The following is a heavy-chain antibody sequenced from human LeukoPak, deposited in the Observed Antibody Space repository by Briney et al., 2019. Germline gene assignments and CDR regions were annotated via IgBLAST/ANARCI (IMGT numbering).Heavy chain of an antibody. V-gene: IGHV3-48*03. CDR1: GFTFSSYE. CDR3: ARGPGVTAIRGYNWFDP. J-gene: IGHJ5*02. D-gene: IGHD2-21*02. Sequence: GGSLRLSCAASGFTFSSYEMNWVRQAPGKGLEWVSYISSSGSTIYYADSVKGRFTISRDNAKNSLYLQMNSLRAEDTAVYYCARGPGVTAIRGYNWFDPWGQGTLVTVSS. CDR2: ISSSGSTI.